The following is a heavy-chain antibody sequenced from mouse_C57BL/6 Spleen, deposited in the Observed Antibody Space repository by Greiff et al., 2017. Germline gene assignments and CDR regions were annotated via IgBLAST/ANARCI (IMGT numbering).Heavy chain of an antibody. CDR1: GYTFTDYY. CDR2: IYPGSGNT. V-gene: IGHV1-76*01. J-gene: IGHJ3*01. D-gene: IGHD2-2*01. CDR3: ARSSDYGYDVEAWFAY. Sequence: VQLQESGAELVRPGASVKLSCKASGYTFTDYYINWVKQRPGQGLEWIARIYPGSGNTYYNEKFKGKATLTAEKSSSTAYMQLSSLTSEDSAVYFCARSSDYGYDVEAWFAYWGQGTLVTVSA.